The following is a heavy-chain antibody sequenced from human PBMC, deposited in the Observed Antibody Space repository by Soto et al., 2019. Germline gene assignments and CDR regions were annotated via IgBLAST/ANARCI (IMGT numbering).Heavy chain of an antibody. CDR3: ARDWVRYGGNSGRPEVDRFLPRDGYWFDP. J-gene: IGHJ5*02. V-gene: IGHV1-18*01. CDR1: GYTFTSYG. Sequence: ASVKVSCKASGYTFTSYGISWVRQAPGQGLEWMGWISAYNGNTGYAQKFQGRVTISVDTSKNQVSLKLSSVTAADTAVYYCARDWVRYGGNSGRPEVDRFLPRDGYWFDPWGQGTLVTVSS. D-gene: IGHD2-21*02. CDR2: ISAYNGNT.